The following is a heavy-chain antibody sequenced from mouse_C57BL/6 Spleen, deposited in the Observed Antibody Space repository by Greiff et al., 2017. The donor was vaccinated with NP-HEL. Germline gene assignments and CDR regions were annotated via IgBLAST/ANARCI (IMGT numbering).Heavy chain of an antibody. Sequence: QVQLQQSGAELMKPGASVKLSCKATGYTFTGYWIEWVKQRPGHGLEWIGEILPGSGSTNYHEKFKGKATFTADTSSNTAYMQLSSLTTEDSAIYYCARSITTVVARDYWGQGTTLTVSS. CDR1: GYTFTGYW. CDR2: ILPGSGST. V-gene: IGHV1-9*01. J-gene: IGHJ2*01. D-gene: IGHD1-1*01. CDR3: ARSITTVVARDY.